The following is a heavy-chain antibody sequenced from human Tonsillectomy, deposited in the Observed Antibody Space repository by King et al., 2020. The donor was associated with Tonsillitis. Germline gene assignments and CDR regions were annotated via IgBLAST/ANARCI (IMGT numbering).Heavy chain of an antibody. CDR2: INHSGST. Sequence: VQLQQWGAGLLKPSETLSLTCAVYGGSLSGYYWSWIRQPPGKGLEWIGEINHSGSTNYNPSLKRRVTLSVDTSKNQFSLKLSSVTAADTAVYYCARGHAICSGGSCYAPPWGQGTLVTVSS. J-gene: IGHJ5*02. V-gene: IGHV4-34*01. CDR3: ARGHAICSGGSCYAPP. CDR1: GGSLSGYY. D-gene: IGHD2-15*01.